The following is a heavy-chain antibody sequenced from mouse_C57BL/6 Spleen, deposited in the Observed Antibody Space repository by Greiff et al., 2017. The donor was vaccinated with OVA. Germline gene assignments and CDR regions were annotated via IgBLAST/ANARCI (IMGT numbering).Heavy chain of an antibody. V-gene: IGHV5-17*01. CDR3: AREITTVVEFYWYFDV. CDR2: ISSGSSTI. CDR1: GFTFSDYG. Sequence: EVKLVESGGGLVKPGGSLKLSCAASGFTFSDYGMHWVRQAPEKGLEWVAYISSGSSTIYYADTVKGRFTISRDNAKNTLFLQMTSLRSEDTAMYYCAREITTVVEFYWYFDVWGTGTTVTVSS. D-gene: IGHD1-1*01. J-gene: IGHJ1*03.